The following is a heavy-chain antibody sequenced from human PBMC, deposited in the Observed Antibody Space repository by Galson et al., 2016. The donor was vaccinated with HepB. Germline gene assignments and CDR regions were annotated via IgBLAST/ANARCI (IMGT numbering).Heavy chain of an antibody. D-gene: IGHD3-10*01. J-gene: IGHJ4*02. CDR1: GDSISSSNW. CDR3: TRGMSMIRGVIDY. Sequence: LSLTCAVSGDSISSSNWWIWVCQPPGKGLEWIGEISHGGSTNYNPSLKNRVSISIDYSKNQMSLTLNSVTAADTAVYYCTRGMSMIRGVIDYWGRGTLIPVSS. CDR2: ISHGGST. V-gene: IGHV4-4*02.